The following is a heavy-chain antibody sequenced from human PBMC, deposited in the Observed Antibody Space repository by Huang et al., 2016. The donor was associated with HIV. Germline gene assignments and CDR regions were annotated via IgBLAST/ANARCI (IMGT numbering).Heavy chain of an antibody. CDR1: GGSFSGYY. D-gene: IGHD3-10*01. J-gene: IGHJ4*02. V-gene: IGHV4-34*01. CDR3: ARAPHYGSGSYYY. CDR2: ITHSGST. Sequence: QVQLHQWGAGLLKPSETLSLTCAVYGGSFSGYYWSWIRQPPGKGLEWIGEITHSGSTNYNPSLKSRVSISEETSKNQVSLKLSSVTAADTAVYYCARAPHYGSGSYYYWGQGTLVTVSS.